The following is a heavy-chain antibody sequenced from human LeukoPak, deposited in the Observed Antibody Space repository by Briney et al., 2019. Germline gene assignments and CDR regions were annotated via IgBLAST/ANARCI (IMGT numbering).Heavy chain of an antibody. V-gene: IGHV3-30-3*02. D-gene: IGHD2-21*01. CDR1: GFTFSSYA. J-gene: IGHJ6*02. CDR3: AKWRREIPNYYYYGMDV. CDR2: ISYDGSNK. Sequence: GGSLRLSCAASGFTFSSYAMHWVRQAPGKGLEWVAVISYDGSNKYYADSVKGRFTISRDNAKNTLYLQMNSLRAEDTAVYYCAKWRREIPNYYYYGMDVWGQGTTVTVSS.